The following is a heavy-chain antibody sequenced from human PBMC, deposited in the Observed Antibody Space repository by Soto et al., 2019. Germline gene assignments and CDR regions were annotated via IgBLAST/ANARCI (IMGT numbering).Heavy chain of an antibody. CDR2: MSGSGGST. CDR3: AKDGGVLRYFDWLVIPGYLYY. Sequence: GGSLRLSCAASGFTFSSYAMSWVRPAPGKGLGWGSAMSGSGGSTYYAGSVKGRFTISRDHYKNTPYLQMNSLRAEDTAVYYCAKDGGVLRYFDWLVIPGYLYYWGQGTLGTLSS. J-gene: IGHJ4*02. V-gene: IGHV3-23*01. CDR1: GFTFSSYA. D-gene: IGHD3-9*01.